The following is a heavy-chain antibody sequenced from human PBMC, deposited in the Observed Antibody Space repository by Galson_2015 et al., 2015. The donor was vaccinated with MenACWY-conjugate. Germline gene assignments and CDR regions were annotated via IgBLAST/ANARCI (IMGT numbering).Heavy chain of an antibody. CDR2: IYYSGST. CDR1: GGSVSSSSYY. J-gene: IGHJ3*02. Sequence: ETLSLTCTVSGGSVSSSSYYWGWIRQPPGKGLEWIGSIYYSGSTYYNPSVKSRVTISVDTSRNQFSLRLSSLTAADAAVYYCARRGRADAFDMWGQGTMVTVSA. V-gene: IGHV4-39*01. CDR3: ARRGRADAFDM.